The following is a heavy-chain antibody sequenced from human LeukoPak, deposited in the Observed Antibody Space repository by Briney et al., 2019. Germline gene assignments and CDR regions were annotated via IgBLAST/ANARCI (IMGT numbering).Heavy chain of an antibody. V-gene: IGHV1-46*01. CDR2: IHPPDGST. CDR1: GYTFTSYY. J-gene: IGHJ3*01. Sequence: ASVKVSCKASGYTFTSYYIHWVRQAPGQGLEWVGVIHPPDGSTTYAQKFQGRITMTRDMSTTTVYMELSSLRSEDTAVYVCARGPSEYSSSSDTLDVWGQGTMVTVSS. D-gene: IGHD6-6*01. CDR3: ARGPSEYSSSSDTLDV.